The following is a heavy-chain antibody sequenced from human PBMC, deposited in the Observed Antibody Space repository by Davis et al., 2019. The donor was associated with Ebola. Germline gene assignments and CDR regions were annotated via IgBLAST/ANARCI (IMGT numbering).Heavy chain of an antibody. J-gene: IGHJ4*02. Sequence: SETLSLTCSVSGGSVGSDYWSWIRQPPGKGLEWIGSIYYSGSTYYNPSLKSRVTISVDTSKNQFSLKLRSVTAADTAVYYCARDLGGKYSSGWYSWDWGQGTLVTVSS. D-gene: IGHD6-19*01. CDR1: GGSVGSDY. CDR3: ARDLGGKYSSGWYSWD. V-gene: IGHV4-39*02. CDR2: IYYSGST.